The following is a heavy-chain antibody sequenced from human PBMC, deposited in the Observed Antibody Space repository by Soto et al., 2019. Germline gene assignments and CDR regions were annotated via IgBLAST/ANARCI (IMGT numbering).Heavy chain of an antibody. D-gene: IGHD1-20*01. CDR2: MNPNSGNT. CDR1: GYTFTSYD. J-gene: IGHJ6*02. Sequence: GASVKVSCKASGYTFTSYDINWVLQATGQGLEWMGWMNPNSGNTGYAQKFQGRVTMTRNTSISTAYMELSSLRSEDTAVYYCARSQVSHYYYYCMDVWGQGTTVTVSS. CDR3: ARSQVSHYYYYCMDV. V-gene: IGHV1-8*01.